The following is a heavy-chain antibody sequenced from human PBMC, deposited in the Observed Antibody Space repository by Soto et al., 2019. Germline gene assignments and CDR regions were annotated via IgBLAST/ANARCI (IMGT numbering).Heavy chain of an antibody. Sequence: EVQLLESGGGLVQPGGSLRLSCAASGFSFSTFAMGWVRQPPGQGLEWVSFMTGSGATIFYADSVNGRFTISRDNSKNALFLQMNSLRGEDTAVYYCVKLILVAAGPLAFDYWGQGALVTVSS. CDR1: GFSFSTFA. CDR2: MTGSGATI. CDR3: VKLILVAAGPLAFDY. J-gene: IGHJ4*02. D-gene: IGHD6-25*01. V-gene: IGHV3-23*01.